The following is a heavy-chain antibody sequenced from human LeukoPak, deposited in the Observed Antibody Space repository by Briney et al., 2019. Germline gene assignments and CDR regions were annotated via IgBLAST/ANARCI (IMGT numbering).Heavy chain of an antibody. CDR1: GYSISSGYY. J-gene: IGHJ4*02. D-gene: IGHD3-16*02. CDR3: ARVPTRTLSFDY. CDR2: IYHSGST. Sequence: SETLSLTCTVSGYSISSGYYWGWIRQPPGQGLEWIGSIYHSGSTYYNPSLKSRVTISVDTSKNQFSLKLSSVTAADTAVYYCARVPTRTLSFDYWGQGTLVTVSS. V-gene: IGHV4-38-2*02.